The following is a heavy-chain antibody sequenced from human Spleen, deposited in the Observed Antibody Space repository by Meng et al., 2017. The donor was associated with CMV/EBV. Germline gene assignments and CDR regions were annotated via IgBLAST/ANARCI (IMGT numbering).Heavy chain of an antibody. D-gene: IGHD3-10*01. Sequence: GESLKISCAASGFTLSQYSMNWVRQAPGKGLEWVSYISSSGSTIYYADSVKGRFTISRDNAKNSLYLQMNSLRAEDTAVYYCASSESPGDYYYGMDVWGQGTTVTVSS. J-gene: IGHJ6*02. CDR1: GFTLSQYS. V-gene: IGHV3-48*04. CDR3: ASSESPGDYYYGMDV. CDR2: ISSSGSTI.